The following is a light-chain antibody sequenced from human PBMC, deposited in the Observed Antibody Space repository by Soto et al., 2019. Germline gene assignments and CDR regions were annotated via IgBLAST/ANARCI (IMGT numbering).Light chain of an antibody. J-gene: IGKJ4*01. Sequence: TQMTQFTSTLPTFVGDRVTLNCRASQSISSYLNWYQQKPGKAPKLLIYAASNLERGVPSRFSGSGSGTDFTFTISSLQPEDIATYYCQQYDSLPLTFGGGTKVDIK. V-gene: IGKV1-33*01. CDR1: QSISSY. CDR3: QQYDSLPLT. CDR2: AAS.